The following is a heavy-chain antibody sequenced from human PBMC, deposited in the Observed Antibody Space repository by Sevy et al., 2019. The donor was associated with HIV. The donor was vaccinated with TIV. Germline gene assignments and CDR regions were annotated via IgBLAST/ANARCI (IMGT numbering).Heavy chain of an antibody. CDR1: GLTVGSLS. CDR3: AKVGLEDSGARAPFKYFDH. Sequence: GGSLRLSCVASGLTVGSLSINWVRQAPGKGLEWVSLIYSAGTTFYSDSVKGRFTISRDNSNNTLDLQMNSLRAEDTAIYFCAKVGLEDSGARAPFKYFDHWGQGTLVTVSS. D-gene: IGHD1-26*01. J-gene: IGHJ4*02. V-gene: IGHV3-53*01. CDR2: IYSAGTT.